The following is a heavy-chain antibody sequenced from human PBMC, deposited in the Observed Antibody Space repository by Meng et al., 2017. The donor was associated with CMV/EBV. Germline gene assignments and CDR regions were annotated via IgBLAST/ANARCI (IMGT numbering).Heavy chain of an antibody. J-gene: IGHJ4*02. V-gene: IGHV1-69*01. CDR2: IIPIFGTA. D-gene: IGHD2-15*01. Sequence: QVPVVESGAEVKKPGSSVKVSCKVSGGTFSSYAISWVRQAPGQGLEWMGGIIPIFGTANYAQKFQGRVTITADESTSTAYMELSSLRSEDTAVYYCARNQPSRGWSHEDYWGQGTLVTVSS. CDR3: ARNQPSRGWSHEDY. CDR1: GGTFSSYA.